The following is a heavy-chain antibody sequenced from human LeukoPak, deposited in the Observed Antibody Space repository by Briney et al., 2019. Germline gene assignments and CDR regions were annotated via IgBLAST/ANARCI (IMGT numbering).Heavy chain of an antibody. V-gene: IGHV3-53*01. CDR3: AKNLGFVADC. D-gene: IGHD3-16*02. Sequence: GGSLRLSCAASGFTVSSHYMSWVRQARGKGLEWVSVIYTGGSIQYADSVKGRSTISRDNSKNMVYLQMNSLRAEDTAVYYCAKNLGFVADCWGQGTLVTVSS. CDR1: GFTVSSHY. J-gene: IGHJ4*02. CDR2: IYTGGSI.